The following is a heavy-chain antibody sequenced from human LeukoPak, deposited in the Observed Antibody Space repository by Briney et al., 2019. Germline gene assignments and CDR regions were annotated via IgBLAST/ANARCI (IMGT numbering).Heavy chain of an antibody. CDR3: ARVDYGGNGPFDY. Sequence: PSQTLSLTCTVSGGSISSGDYYWGWIRQPPGRGLEWIEYIYYSGSTYYNPPLKSRVTISVDTSKHQFSLKLSSVTAADTAVYYCARVDYGGNGPFDYWGQGTLVTVSS. CDR1: GGSISSGDYY. CDR2: IYYSGST. D-gene: IGHD4-23*01. J-gene: IGHJ4*02. V-gene: IGHV4-30-4*01.